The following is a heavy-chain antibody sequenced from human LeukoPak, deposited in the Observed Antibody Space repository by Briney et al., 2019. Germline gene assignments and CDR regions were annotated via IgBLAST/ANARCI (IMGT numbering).Heavy chain of an antibody. Sequence: PSETLSLTCAVYGGSFSGYYWSWIRQPLGKGLEWIGEINHSGSTNYNPSLKSRVTISVDTSKNQFSLKLSSVTAADTAVYYCARGDIVVVPAAIRGNYFDYWGQGTLVTVSS. CDR3: ARGDIVVVPAAIRGNYFDY. CDR1: GGSFSGYY. D-gene: IGHD2-2*02. V-gene: IGHV4-34*01. CDR2: INHSGST. J-gene: IGHJ4*02.